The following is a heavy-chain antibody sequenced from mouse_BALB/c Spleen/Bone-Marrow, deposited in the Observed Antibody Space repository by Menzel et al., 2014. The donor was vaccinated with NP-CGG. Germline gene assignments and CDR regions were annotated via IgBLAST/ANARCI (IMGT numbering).Heavy chain of an antibody. V-gene: IGHV1-14*01. Sequence: EVKLVESGPELVRPGASVKMSCKASGYTFTSYIMYWVKQKPGQGLEWIGYINPYNDGTKYNEKFKGKATLTSGKSSSTAYMELSSLTSEDSAVYYCARRWLPYAMDYWGQGTSVTVSS. CDR1: GYTFTSYI. CDR3: ARRWLPYAMDY. D-gene: IGHD2-3*01. J-gene: IGHJ4*01. CDR2: INPYNDGT.